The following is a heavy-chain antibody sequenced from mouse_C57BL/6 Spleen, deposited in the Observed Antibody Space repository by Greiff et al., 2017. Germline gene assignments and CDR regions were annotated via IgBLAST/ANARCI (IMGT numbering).Heavy chain of an antibody. V-gene: IGHV1-69*01. D-gene: IGHD2-2*01. CDR2: IYPSDSYT. CDR3: AGQVKNYAMDY. Sequence: QVQLQQPGAELVMPGASVTLCCKASGYTFTSYWMHWVKQRPVQGLEWIGEIYPSDSYTNYNQKYKGKSTLTVDKSSSTDYMHLSSMTSEDSAVYYCAGQVKNYAMDYWGQGTSVTVAS. J-gene: IGHJ4*01. CDR1: GYTFTSYW.